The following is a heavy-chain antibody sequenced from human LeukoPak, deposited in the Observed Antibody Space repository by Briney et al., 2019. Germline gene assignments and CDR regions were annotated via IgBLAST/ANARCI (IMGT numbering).Heavy chain of an antibody. CDR3: AREAGWITTRYYFDY. D-gene: IGHD3-16*01. CDR2: ISYDGSNK. J-gene: IGHJ4*02. CDR1: GFTFSSYG. V-gene: IGHV3-30*19. Sequence: GGSLRLSCAASGFTFSSYGMHWVRQAPGKGLEWVTVISYDGSNKYYADSVKGRFTISRDNSKNTLYLQMNSLRAEDTAVYYCAREAGWITTRYYFDYWGQGTLVTVSS.